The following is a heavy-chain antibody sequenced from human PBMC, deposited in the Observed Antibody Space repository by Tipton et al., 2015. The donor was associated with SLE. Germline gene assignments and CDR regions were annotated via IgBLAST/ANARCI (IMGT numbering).Heavy chain of an antibody. J-gene: IGHJ4*02. V-gene: IGHV3-30*02. CDR3: VKRRGGAAADDYFDY. CDR1: GFTFSNYG. Sequence: GSLRLSCAASGFTFSNYGMHWVRQAPGKGLEWVTFIRYDGSNRYYADSVKGRFTISRDNSKNTLYLQMNSLRVEDTAVYLCVKRRGGAAADDYFDYWGQGTLVTVSS. CDR2: IRYDGSNR. D-gene: IGHD6-13*01.